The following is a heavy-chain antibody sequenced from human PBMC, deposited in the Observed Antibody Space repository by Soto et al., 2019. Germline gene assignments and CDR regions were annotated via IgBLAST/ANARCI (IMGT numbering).Heavy chain of an antibody. Sequence: KASWKASGGDFSSYAISWVRQPPVQGLEWMGIIYPGDSDTRYSPSFQGQVTISADKAISTAYLQWSSLKASANAMYSCARRTDYSGSYNWFDPWGQGTLVTVSS. CDR2: IYPGDSDT. D-gene: IGHD1-26*01. CDR3: ARRTDYSGSYNWFDP. V-gene: IGHV5-51*01. J-gene: IGHJ5*02. CDR1: GGDFSSYA.